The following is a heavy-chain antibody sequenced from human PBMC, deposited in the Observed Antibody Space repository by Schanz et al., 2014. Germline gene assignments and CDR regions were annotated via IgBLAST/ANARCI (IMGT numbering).Heavy chain of an antibody. CDR2: XSYDGRXX. J-gene: IGHJ4*02. D-gene: IGHD6-13*01. Sequence: QVQLVESGGGVVQPGRSXRLSCAASGFTFXGYGMHXXXXXPGKGLEWVAXXSYDGRXXXYADSVXXXFTISRDNXXXTLHLQMNSLRVEDXAVYYCAKERIAAAWTXXYWGQGTLXXVSS. CDR3: AKERIAAAWTXXY. CDR1: GFTFXGYG. V-gene: IGHV3-30*18.